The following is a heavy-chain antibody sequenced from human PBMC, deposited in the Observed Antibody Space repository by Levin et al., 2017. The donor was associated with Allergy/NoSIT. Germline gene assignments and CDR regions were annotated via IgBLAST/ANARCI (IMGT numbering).Heavy chain of an antibody. CDR1: GFTFSTYG. CDR2: IGGAGDT. J-gene: IGHJ4*02. CDR3: ARDSGSGLDY. V-gene: IGHV3-13*01. Sequence: GGSLRLSCAASGFTFSTYGMDWVRQATGKGLEWVSHIGGAGDTWYPDSVKGRFTISRENAKNSLYLQMNSLRAGDTAVYYCARDSGSGLDYWGQGTLVTVSS. D-gene: IGHD6-19*01.